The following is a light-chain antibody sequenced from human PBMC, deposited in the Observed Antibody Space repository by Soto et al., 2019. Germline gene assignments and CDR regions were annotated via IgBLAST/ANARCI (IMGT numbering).Light chain of an antibody. CDR3: QRSYGSPPWT. V-gene: IGKV1-39*01. Sequence: DIQMTQSPSSLSASVGDRVTITCRASQTISIFLNWYQQKPGKAPKLLIYGASTLQGGVPSRFSGSGSGTDFTLTISSLQPEDFATYYCQRSYGSPPWTFGQGTKVDIK. CDR1: QTISIF. CDR2: GAS. J-gene: IGKJ1*01.